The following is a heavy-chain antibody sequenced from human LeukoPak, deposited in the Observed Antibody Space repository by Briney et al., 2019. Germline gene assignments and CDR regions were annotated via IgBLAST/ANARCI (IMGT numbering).Heavy chain of an antibody. Sequence: SETLSLTCTVSGGSISSGSYYWSWIRQPAGKGLEWIGRIYTSGSTNYNPSLKSRVTISVDTSKNQFSLKLSSVTAADTAVYYCARVGERSGSGSYYLPFDYWGQGTLVTVSS. V-gene: IGHV4-61*02. CDR3: ARVGERSGSGSYYLPFDY. D-gene: IGHD3-10*01. CDR2: IYTSGST. CDR1: GGSISSGSYY. J-gene: IGHJ4*02.